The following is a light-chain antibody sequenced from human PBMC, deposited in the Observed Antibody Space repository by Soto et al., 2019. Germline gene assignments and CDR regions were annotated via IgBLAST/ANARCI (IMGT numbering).Light chain of an antibody. J-gene: IGKJ2*01. CDR1: QSVLYSSNNKNY. CDR3: QQYYSTPPYT. CDR2: WAS. V-gene: IGKV4-1*01. Sequence: DIVMTQSPDSLAVSLGERATINCKSSQSVLYSSNNKNYLAWYQQKPGQPPKLLIYWASTRESGVPDRFSGSGSGTDFTLTISSLQAEDAAVYYCQQYYSTPPYTLGQGTKLEIK.